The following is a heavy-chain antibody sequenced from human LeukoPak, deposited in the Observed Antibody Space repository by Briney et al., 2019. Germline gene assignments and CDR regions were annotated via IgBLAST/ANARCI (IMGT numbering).Heavy chain of an antibody. CDR1: GGSISSGDYY. Sequence: SQTLSLTRTVSGGSISSGDYYWSWIRQPPGKGPEWIGYIYYSGSTYYNPSLKSRVTISVDTSKNQFSLKLSSVTAADTAVYYCASSYPWTSPAYFDYWGQGTLVTVSS. CDR3: ASSYPWTSPAYFDY. D-gene: IGHD5-18*01. J-gene: IGHJ4*02. CDR2: IYYSGST. V-gene: IGHV4-30-4*01.